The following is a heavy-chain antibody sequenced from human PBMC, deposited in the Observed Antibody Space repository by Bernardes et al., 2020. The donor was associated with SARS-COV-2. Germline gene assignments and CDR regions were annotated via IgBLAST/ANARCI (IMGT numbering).Heavy chain of an antibody. Sequence: GGSLRLSCAASGFTFDSYDMSWARQAPGKGLEWVSTISYSGGRTSYADSVKGRFTISRDSSENTLYLQMNSLRAEDTAVYYCVRDPQYSNDIDYWGQGTLVIVSS. J-gene: IGHJ4*02. D-gene: IGHD4-4*01. CDR2: ISYSGGRT. CDR1: GFTFDSYD. V-gene: IGHV3-23*01. CDR3: VRDPQYSNDIDY.